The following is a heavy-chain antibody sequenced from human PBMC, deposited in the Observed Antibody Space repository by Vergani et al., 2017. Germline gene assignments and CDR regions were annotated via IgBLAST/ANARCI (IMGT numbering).Heavy chain of an antibody. CDR1: GYTFTAYY. D-gene: IGHD3-22*01. V-gene: IGHV1-46*01. Sequence: QVQLVQSGAEVGKPGASVKISCKASGYTFTAYYIHWVRQAPEQGLEWVGVISPDGFSTFYAQKFQGRVPITRDTSTSTVYVEVTSLRSDDTAVYYCARDQYPYYFDSSGYVRYQFDFWGQGTLVTGSS. CDR2: ISPDGFST. J-gene: IGHJ4*02. CDR3: ARDQYPYYFDSSGYVRYQFDF.